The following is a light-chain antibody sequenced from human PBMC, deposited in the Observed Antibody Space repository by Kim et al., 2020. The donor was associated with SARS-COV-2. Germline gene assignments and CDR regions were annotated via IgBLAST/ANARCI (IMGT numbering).Light chain of an antibody. CDR3: QQYGSSPLYT. CDR2: GAS. V-gene: IGKV3-20*01. J-gene: IGKJ2*01. Sequence: EIVLTQSPGTLSLSPGERATLSCRASQSVSSSYLAWYQQKPGQAPRLLIYGASSRATGIPDRFSGSASGTDFTLTISRLEPEDFAVYYCQQYGSSPLYTFGQGTSWRS. CDR1: QSVSSSY.